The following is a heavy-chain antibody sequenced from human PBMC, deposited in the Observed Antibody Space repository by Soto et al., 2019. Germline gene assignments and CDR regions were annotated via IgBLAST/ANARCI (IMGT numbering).Heavy chain of an antibody. CDR3: ARRRLRAAAGRGYWFDP. D-gene: IGHD6-13*01. CDR2: IYHSGST. V-gene: IGHV4-4*02. CDR1: GGSISSSNW. Sequence: SETLSLTCAVSGGSISSSNWWSWVRQPPGKGLEWIGEIYHSGSTNYNPPLKSRVTISVDKSKNQFSLKLSSVTAADTAVYYCARRRLRAAAGRGYWFDPWGQGNLVTVS. J-gene: IGHJ5*02.